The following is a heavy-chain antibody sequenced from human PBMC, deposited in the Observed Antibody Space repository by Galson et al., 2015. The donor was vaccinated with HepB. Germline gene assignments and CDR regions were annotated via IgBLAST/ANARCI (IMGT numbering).Heavy chain of an antibody. CDR2: IYYSGST. J-gene: IGHJ4*02. CDR1: GGSVSSGSYY. CDR3: ARDPRDSSGYYVGDY. D-gene: IGHD3-22*01. Sequence: SETLSLTCTVSGGSVSSGSYYWSWIRQPPGKGLEWIGYIYYSGSTNYNPSLKSRVTISVDTSKNQFSLKLSSVTAADTAVYYCARDPRDSSGYYVGDYWGQGTLVTVSS. V-gene: IGHV4-61*01.